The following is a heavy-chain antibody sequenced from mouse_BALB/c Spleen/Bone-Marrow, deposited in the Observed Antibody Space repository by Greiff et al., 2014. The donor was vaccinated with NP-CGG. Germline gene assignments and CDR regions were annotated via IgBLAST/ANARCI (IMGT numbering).Heavy chain of an antibody. Sequence: EVKLMESGAELVKPGASVKLSCTASGFNIKDTYVHWVKQRPEQGLEWIGRIDPANGNTKYDPKFQGKATITADTSSNTAYLQLSSLTSEDTAVYYCARYYYGSSLFDYWGQGTTLTVSS. CDR2: IDPANGNT. CDR1: GFNIKDTY. J-gene: IGHJ2*01. V-gene: IGHV14-3*02. D-gene: IGHD1-1*01. CDR3: ARYYYGSSLFDY.